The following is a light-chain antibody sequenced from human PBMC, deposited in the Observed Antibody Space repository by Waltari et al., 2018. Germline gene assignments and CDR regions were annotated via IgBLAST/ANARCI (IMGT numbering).Light chain of an antibody. CDR3: QQYYSTPQT. CDR1: QRVLSRANNQNY. J-gene: IGKJ2*01. CDR2: WAS. V-gene: IGKV4-1*01. Sequence: DIVMTQPPDSLAVSPCVWATITCKSRQRVLSRANNQNYLPWYQQKPGQPPKLLIYWASTRESGVPERFRGSGSGTDFTLTISSLQAEDVAVYYCQQYYSTPQTFGQGTKLEIK.